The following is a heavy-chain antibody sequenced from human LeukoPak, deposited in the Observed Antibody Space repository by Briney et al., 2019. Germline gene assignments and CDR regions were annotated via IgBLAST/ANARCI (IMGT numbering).Heavy chain of an antibody. Sequence: SETLSLTCTVSGGSISSSSYYWGWIRQPPGTGLEWIGSIYYSGSTYYNPSLKSRVTISVDTSKNQFSLKLSSVTAADTAVYYCARENSGWYRPFGYWGQGTLVTVSS. CDR2: IYYSGST. J-gene: IGHJ4*02. CDR1: GGSISSSSYY. CDR3: ARENSGWYRPFGY. D-gene: IGHD6-19*01. V-gene: IGHV4-39*07.